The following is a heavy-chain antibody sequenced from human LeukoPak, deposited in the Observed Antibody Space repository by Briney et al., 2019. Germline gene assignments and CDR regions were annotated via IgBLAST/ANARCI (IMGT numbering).Heavy chain of an antibody. CDR2: IKQDESEK. CDR3: ARTVYYYAVDL. V-gene: IGHV3-7*01. Sequence: GGSLRLSCAASGFTLSSYWMTWVRQAPGKGLEWVANIKQDESEKYYVDSVKGRFTVSRDNAQNSLYLQMNSLRAEDTAVYFCARTVYYYAVDLWGQGTTVTVSS. D-gene: IGHD4-17*01. J-gene: IGHJ6*02. CDR1: GFTLSSYW.